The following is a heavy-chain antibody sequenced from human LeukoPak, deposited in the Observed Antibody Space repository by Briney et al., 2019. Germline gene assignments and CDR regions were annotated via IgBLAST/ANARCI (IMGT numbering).Heavy chain of an antibody. Sequence: PGGSLRLSCAASGFTFSSYGMNWVRQAPGKGLEWVSDITGSGATTNYADSVKGRFTISRDNSRNTLYLQMNSLRAEDTAVYYCAKDPPWAISGVPIMPFDSWGQGTLVTVSS. V-gene: IGHV3-23*01. CDR3: AKDPPWAISGVPIMPFDS. D-gene: IGHD3-3*01. CDR2: ITGSGATT. CDR1: GFTFSSYG. J-gene: IGHJ4*02.